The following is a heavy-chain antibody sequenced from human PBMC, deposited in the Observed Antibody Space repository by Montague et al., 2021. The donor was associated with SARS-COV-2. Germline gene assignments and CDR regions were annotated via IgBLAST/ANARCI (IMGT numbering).Heavy chain of an antibody. CDR1: GFTFSTFW. Sequence: FLRLSCAASGFTFSTFWMTWVRQGPGKGLEWVANINQDGSEKYYLDSVTGRFTISRDNAKNSLYLQLDSLSAEDTAVYYCARGYDSSGYQYWGQGTLVTVSS. J-gene: IGHJ4*02. CDR2: INQDGSEK. D-gene: IGHD3-22*01. V-gene: IGHV3-7*05. CDR3: ARGYDSSGYQY.